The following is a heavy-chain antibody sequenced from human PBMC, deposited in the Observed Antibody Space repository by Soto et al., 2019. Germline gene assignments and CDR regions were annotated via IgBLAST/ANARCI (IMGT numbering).Heavy chain of an antibody. Sequence: EVQLLESGGGLVQPGGSLRLSCAASGFTFSSYAMWWVRQAPGKGLECVSAISGGGETTYYADSVKGRFTISRDHSQNTLYLQMNSLRAEDTAVYYCAFNSGSGSYYFDYWGQGTLVTVSS. CDR3: AFNSGSGSYYFDY. D-gene: IGHD3-10*01. J-gene: IGHJ4*02. CDR2: ISGGGETT. V-gene: IGHV3-23*01. CDR1: GFTFSSYA.